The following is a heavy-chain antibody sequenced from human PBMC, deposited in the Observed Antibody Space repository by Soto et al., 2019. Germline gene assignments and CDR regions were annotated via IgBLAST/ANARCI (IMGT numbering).Heavy chain of an antibody. CDR1: GGSISSYY. Sequence: QVQLQESGPGLVKPSETLSLTCTVSGGSISSYYWSWIRQPAGKGLEWIGRIYTSGSTNYNPSLKSRVTMSVDTSKNQFSLKLSSVTAADTAVYYCARDRFWRFGESLYYYYYYGMDVWGQGTTVTVSS. J-gene: IGHJ6*02. CDR3: ARDRFWRFGESLYYYYYYGMDV. CDR2: IYTSGST. D-gene: IGHD3-10*01. V-gene: IGHV4-4*07.